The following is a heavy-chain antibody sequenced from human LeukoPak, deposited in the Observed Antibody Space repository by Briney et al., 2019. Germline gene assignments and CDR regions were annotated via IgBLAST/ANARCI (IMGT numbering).Heavy chain of an antibody. V-gene: IGHV4-30-2*01. CDR3: ARLSIVVVPRATRYFDL. CDR1: GGSISSGGYY. CDR2: IYHSGST. Sequence: PSETLSLTCTVSGGSISSGGYYWSWIRQPPGKGLEWIGYIYHSGSTYYNPSLKSRVTISVDRSKNQFSLKLSSVTAADTAVYYCARLSIVVVPRATRYFDLWGRGTLVTVSS. D-gene: IGHD2-2*01. J-gene: IGHJ2*01.